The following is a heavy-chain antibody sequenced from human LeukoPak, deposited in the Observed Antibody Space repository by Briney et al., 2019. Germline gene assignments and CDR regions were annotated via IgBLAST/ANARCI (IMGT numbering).Heavy chain of an antibody. D-gene: IGHD5-18*01. J-gene: IGHJ4*02. Sequence: SETLSLTCAGYGGSFSGYYWSWIRQPPGKGLEWIGEINHSGNTNYNPSLKRRVTISVDTSKNQLSLKLSSVTAADTAVYYCARGGAGVDTAMINFDYWGQGTLVTVSS. V-gene: IGHV4-34*01. CDR1: GGSFSGYY. CDR3: ARGGAGVDTAMINFDY. CDR2: INHSGNT.